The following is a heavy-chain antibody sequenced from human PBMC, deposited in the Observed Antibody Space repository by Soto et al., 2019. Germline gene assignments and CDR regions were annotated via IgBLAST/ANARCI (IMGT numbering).Heavy chain of an antibody. J-gene: IGHJ6*02. CDR2: FDPEDGET. Sequence: GASVKVSCKVSGYTLTELSMHWVRQAPGKGLEWMGGFDPEDGETIYAQKFQGRVTMTEDTSTDTAYMELSSLRSEDTAVYYCARVPRYCSGSSCDFNGYYGMDVWGQGTTVTVSS. CDR3: ARVPRYCSGSSCDFNGYYGMDV. D-gene: IGHD2-15*01. CDR1: GYTLTELS. V-gene: IGHV1-24*01.